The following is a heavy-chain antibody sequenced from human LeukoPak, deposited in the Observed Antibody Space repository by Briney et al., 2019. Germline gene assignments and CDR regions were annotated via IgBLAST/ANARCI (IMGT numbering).Heavy chain of an antibody. CDR3: ARVGDYGDYGWFDP. V-gene: IGHV3-48*04. CDR1: GFTFSSYS. CDR2: ISSSSSTI. Sequence: GGSLRLSCAASGFTFSSYSMNWVRQAPGKGLEWVSYISSSSSTIYYADSVKGRFTISRDNAKNSLYLRMNSLRAEDTAVYYCARVGDYGDYGWFDPWGQGTLVTVSS. D-gene: IGHD4-17*01. J-gene: IGHJ5*02.